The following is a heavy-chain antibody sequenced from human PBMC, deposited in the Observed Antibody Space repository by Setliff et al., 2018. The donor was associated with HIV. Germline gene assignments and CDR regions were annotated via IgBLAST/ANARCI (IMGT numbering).Heavy chain of an antibody. CDR2: IYNSVTT. J-gene: IGHJ5*02. V-gene: IGHV4-59*01. CDR3: ARGGTSSNWFGP. Sequence: SETLSLTCIVSGASISSNTWSWIRQAPGKGLQWIGFIYNSVTTNYNPSLKSRVTISLDTSKNQFSLKLTSVTAADTAVYYCARGGTSSNWFGPWGQGTLGTVSS. D-gene: IGHD2-2*01. CDR1: GASISSNT.